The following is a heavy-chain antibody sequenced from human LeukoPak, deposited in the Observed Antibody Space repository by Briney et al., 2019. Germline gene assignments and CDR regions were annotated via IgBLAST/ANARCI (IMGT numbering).Heavy chain of an antibody. CDR3: AKTRVMIVVLYYFDY. V-gene: IGHV3-23*01. CDR2: ISGSGGST. J-gene: IGHJ4*02. D-gene: IGHD3-22*01. CDR1: GFTFSSYA. Sequence: GGSLRLSCAASGFTFSSYAMSWVRQAPGKGLEWVSAISGSGGSTYYADSVKGRFTISRDNSKNTLYLQMNSPRAEDTAVYYCAKTRVMIVVLYYFDYWGQGTLVTVSS.